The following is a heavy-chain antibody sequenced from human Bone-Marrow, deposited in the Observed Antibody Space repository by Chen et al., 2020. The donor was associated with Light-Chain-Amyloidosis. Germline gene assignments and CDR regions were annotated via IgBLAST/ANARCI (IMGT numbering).Heavy chain of an antibody. D-gene: IGHD6-19*01. CDR2: IRGGGGVT. Sequence: EVRLAESGGGLGQPGGSLRLSCTASGFGFSAFDMHWVRQAPGKGLEWVATIRGGGGVTFYTDSVKGRFTISRDNSRDTLYLQMNSLRDDDTATYYCAKCKQSNGNDAIDIWGQGTMVTVSS. V-gene: IGHV3-23*04. CDR3: AKCKQSNGNDAIDI. J-gene: IGHJ3*02. CDR1: GFGFSAFD.